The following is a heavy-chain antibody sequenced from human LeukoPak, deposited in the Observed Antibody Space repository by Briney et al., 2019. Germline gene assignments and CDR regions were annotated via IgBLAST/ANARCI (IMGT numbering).Heavy chain of an antibody. J-gene: IGHJ4*02. CDR2: IYYSGST. V-gene: IGHV4-34*01. Sequence: SETLSLTCAVYGGSFSGYYWSWIRQPPGKGLEWIGFIYYSGSTNYNPSLKSRVTISVDTSKNQFSLKLSSVTAADTAVYYCARRRGFGESAYYYDYWGQGTLVTVSS. CDR3: ARRRGFGESAYYYDY. CDR1: GGSFSGYY. D-gene: IGHD3-10*01.